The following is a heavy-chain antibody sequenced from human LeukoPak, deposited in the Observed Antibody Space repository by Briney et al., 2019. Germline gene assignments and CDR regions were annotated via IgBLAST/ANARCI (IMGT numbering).Heavy chain of an antibody. CDR2: ISGSGGST. CDR3: AKGRYFDWLSPFDY. V-gene: IGHV3-23*01. J-gene: IGHJ4*02. D-gene: IGHD3-9*01. CDR1: GITLSNYG. Sequence: GGSLRLSCAVSGITLSNYGMSWVRQAPGKGLEWIAGISGSGGSTNYADSVKGRFTISRDNSKNTLYLQMNSLRAEDTAVYYCAKGRYFDWLSPFDYWGQGTLVTVSS.